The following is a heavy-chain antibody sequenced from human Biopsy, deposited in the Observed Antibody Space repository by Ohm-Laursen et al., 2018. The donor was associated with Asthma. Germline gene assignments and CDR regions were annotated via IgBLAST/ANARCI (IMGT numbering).Heavy chain of an antibody. D-gene: IGHD3-16*01. V-gene: IGHV4-30-4*08. CDR3: ARRGGVRRYFDY. J-gene: IGHJ4*02. Sequence: LRLSCAASGFNFSYYSMIWVRQPPGKGLEWIGYIYYIGSTYYNPSLKSRVAISLDTSKNQFSLKLSSVTAADTAVYFCARRGGVRRYFDYWGQGTLVTVSS. CDR2: IYYIGST. CDR1: GFNFSYYS.